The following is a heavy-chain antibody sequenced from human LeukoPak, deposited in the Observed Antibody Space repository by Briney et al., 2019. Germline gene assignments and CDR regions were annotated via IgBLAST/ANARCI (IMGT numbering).Heavy chain of an antibody. J-gene: IGHJ4*02. CDR1: GVTFSSYS. CDR2: ISSSRSTI. Sequence: PGGSLRLSCAASGVTFSSYSMNWVRQAPGQGLEWVSYISSSRSTIYYADTVKGRFTISRDNAKNSLYLQMNSLRAEDTAVYYCARSDSSGYYSPWGQGTLVTVSS. D-gene: IGHD3-22*01. V-gene: IGHV3-48*04. CDR3: ARSDSSGYYSP.